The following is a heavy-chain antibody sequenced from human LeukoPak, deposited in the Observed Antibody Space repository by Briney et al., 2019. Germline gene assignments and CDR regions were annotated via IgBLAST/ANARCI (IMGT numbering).Heavy chain of an antibody. CDR2: INPNSGGT. V-gene: IGHV1-2*02. CDR3: ARGGRTYYYDSSGYPFDY. Sequence: GASVKVSCKASGYTFTGYYMHWVRQAPGQGLEWMGWINPNSGGTNYAQKFQGRVTMTRDTSISTAYMELSRLRSDDTAVYYCARGGRTYYYDSSGYPFDYWGQGTLVTVSS. D-gene: IGHD3-22*01. J-gene: IGHJ4*02. CDR1: GYTFTGYY.